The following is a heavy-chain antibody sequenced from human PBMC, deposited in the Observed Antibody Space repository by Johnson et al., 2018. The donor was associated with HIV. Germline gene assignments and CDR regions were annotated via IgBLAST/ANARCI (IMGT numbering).Heavy chain of an antibody. V-gene: IGHV3-7*03. J-gene: IGHJ3*02. Sequence: VQLVESGGGVVQPGRSLRLSCAASGFTFSSYAMHWVRQAPGKGLEWVANIKQDGSEKYYVDSVKGRFTISRDNAKNSLYLQMNSLRAEDTALYYCARSGVDAFDIWGQGTMVTVSS. CDR1: GFTFSSYA. CDR3: ARSGVDAFDI. CDR2: IKQDGSEK. D-gene: IGHD3-10*01.